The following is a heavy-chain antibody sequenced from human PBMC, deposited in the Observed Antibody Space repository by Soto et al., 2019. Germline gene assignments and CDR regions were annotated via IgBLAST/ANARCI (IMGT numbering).Heavy chain of an antibody. CDR3: TTERFAQYSPWPFDY. V-gene: IGHV3-15*07. Sequence: GGSLRLSCAASGFTFSNAWMNWVRQAPGKGLEWVGRIKSKTDGGTTDYAAPVKGRFTISRDDSKNTLYLQMNSLKTEDTAVYYCTTERFAQYSPWPFDYWGQGTLVTVSS. D-gene: IGHD6-6*01. J-gene: IGHJ4*02. CDR1: GFTFSNAW. CDR2: IKSKTDGGTT.